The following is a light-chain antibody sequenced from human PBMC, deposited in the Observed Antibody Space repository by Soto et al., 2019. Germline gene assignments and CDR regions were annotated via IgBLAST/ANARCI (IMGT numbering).Light chain of an antibody. CDR3: QQYYNAPQN. Sequence: DIVMTQSPDSLAVSLGERATINCKSSQSILYSPNNKNYLAWYQQKPGQPPKLLIYWASTRESGVPDRFSGSGSGTDFTLTISSLQAEDEAVYYCQQYYNAPQNFGQGTKVEIK. CDR2: WAS. CDR1: QSILYSPNNKNY. V-gene: IGKV4-1*01. J-gene: IGKJ1*01.